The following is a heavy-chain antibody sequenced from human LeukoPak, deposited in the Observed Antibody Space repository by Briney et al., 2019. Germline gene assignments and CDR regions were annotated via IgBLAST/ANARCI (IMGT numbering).Heavy chain of an antibody. CDR1: GFTFSSYW. J-gene: IGHJ4*02. Sequence: GGSLRLSCAASGFTFSSYWMHWVRQAPEKGLVWVSRINTDGTSTSYADSVKGRFTISRDNAKNTLYLQMNSLRAEDTAMYYCARDYYGFWGQGTPVTVSS. V-gene: IGHV3-74*01. CDR3: ARDYYGF. CDR2: INTDGTST. D-gene: IGHD3-10*01.